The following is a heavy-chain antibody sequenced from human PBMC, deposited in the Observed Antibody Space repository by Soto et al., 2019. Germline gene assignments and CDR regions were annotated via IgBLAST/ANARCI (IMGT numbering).Heavy chain of an antibody. Sequence: PSETLSLTCTVSGGSISSGGYYWSWIRQHPGKGLEWIGYIYYSGSTYYNPSLKSRVTISVDTSKNQFSLKLSSVTAADTAVYYCARVGGSYGYYYGMDVWGQGTTVTVSS. V-gene: IGHV4-31*03. CDR3: ARVGGSYGYYYGMDV. CDR2: IYYSGST. D-gene: IGHD5-18*01. CDR1: GGSISSGGYY. J-gene: IGHJ6*02.